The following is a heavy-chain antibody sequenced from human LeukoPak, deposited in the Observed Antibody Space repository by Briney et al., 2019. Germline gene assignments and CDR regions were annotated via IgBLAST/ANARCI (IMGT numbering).Heavy chain of an antibody. CDR3: ARDRQTGNFDY. Sequence: SETLSLTCTVSGGSISSYYWSWIRQPPGEGLEWIGYIYYSGSTNYNPSLKSRVTISVDTSKNQFSLKLSSVTAADTAVYYCARDRQTGNFDYWGQGTLVTVSS. V-gene: IGHV4-59*01. CDR2: IYYSGST. J-gene: IGHJ4*02. D-gene: IGHD3-9*01. CDR1: GGSISSYY.